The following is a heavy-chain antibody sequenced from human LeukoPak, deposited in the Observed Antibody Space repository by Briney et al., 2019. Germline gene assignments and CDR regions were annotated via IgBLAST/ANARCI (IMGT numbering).Heavy chain of an antibody. CDR1: GFTLSTYW. D-gene: IGHD3-9*01. V-gene: IGHV3-7*01. CDR3: ARDHLDILTGYYNNEYYYFYMDV. J-gene: IGHJ6*03. Sequence: PGGSLRLSCAASGFTLSTYWMAWVRQAPGKGLEWVANINQDGSEKYYVDSVKGRFTISRDNARNSLYLQMNSLRAEDTAVYYCARDHLDILTGYYNNEYYYFYMDVWGKGTTVTVSS. CDR2: INQDGSEK.